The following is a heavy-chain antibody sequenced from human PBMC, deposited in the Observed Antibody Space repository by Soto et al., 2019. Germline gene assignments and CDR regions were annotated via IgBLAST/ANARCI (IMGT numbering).Heavy chain of an antibody. J-gene: IGHJ4*02. V-gene: IGHV3-23*04. CDR3: ARGSTDSYPGSRIFDF. D-gene: IGHD3-10*01. Sequence: EVQLVESGGGLVQPGGSLRLSCAASGFTFSSYDMHWVRQATGKGLEWVSAITDTGGDTKYADSVRGRFTMSRDNSKKTLYLQMNSLRVEDSALYYCARGSTDSYPGSRIFDFWGRGTLVTVSS. CDR2: ITDTGGDT. CDR1: GFTFSSYD.